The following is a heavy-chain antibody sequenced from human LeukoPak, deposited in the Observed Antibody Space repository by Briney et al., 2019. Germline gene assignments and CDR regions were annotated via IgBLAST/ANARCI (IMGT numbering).Heavy chain of an antibody. J-gene: IGHJ3*01. V-gene: IGHV3-48*03. CDR2: IMGGGRVI. CDR1: EFIFSTYE. CDR3: WGTDKTGPEAFDV. Sequence: GGSLRLSCEASEFIFSTYEMNWVRQAPGKGLEWIAYIMGGGRVIYYKDSVKGRFIISRDNAKKSLFLQMNSLRVEDTAVYYCWGTDKTGPEAFDVWGLGTMVTVSS. D-gene: IGHD3-16*01.